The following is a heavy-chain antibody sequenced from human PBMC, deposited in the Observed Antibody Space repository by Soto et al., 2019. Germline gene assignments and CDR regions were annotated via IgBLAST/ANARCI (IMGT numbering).Heavy chain of an antibody. D-gene: IGHD4-17*01. J-gene: IGHJ4*02. Sequence: QVQLVESGGGVVQPGRSLRLSCAASNFTFSNYGMHWVRQAPGKGLEWVALISNDGSNKYYTDSVKGRFTISRDNSRNTLSLQMNRLRADDTAVYYCAKDGADTGTYYFDFLGQGTLITVSS. CDR1: NFTFSNYG. CDR3: AKDGADTGTYYFDF. V-gene: IGHV3-30*18. CDR2: ISNDGSNK.